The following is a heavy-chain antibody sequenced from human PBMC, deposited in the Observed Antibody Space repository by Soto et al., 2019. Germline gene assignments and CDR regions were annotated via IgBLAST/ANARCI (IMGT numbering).Heavy chain of an antibody. V-gene: IGHV1-69*13. CDR2: IIPIFGTA. CDR3: ARLHYNYYYYYGMDV. D-gene: IGHD2-2*02. J-gene: IGHJ6*02. Sequence: SVKVSCKASGGTFSSYAISWVRQAPGQGLEWMGGIIPIFGTANYAQKFQGRVTITADESTSTAYMELSSLRSEDTAVYYCARLHYNYYYYYGMDVWGQGTTVTVSS. CDR1: GGTFSSYA.